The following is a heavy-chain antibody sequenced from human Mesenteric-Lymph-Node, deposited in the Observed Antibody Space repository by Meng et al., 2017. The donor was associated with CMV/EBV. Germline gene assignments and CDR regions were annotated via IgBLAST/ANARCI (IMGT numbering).Heavy chain of an antibody. Sequence: GSLRLSCTVSSGSISNYYWSWIRQPPGKGLEWIGFIYYKGNTNYNPSLRSRVTMSVDTSKNQCSLKVTSVTAADTAVYYCASSAGRLYYYYGMDVWGQGTTVTVSS. V-gene: IGHV4-59*01. J-gene: IGHJ6*02. CDR3: ASSAGRLYYYYGMDV. D-gene: IGHD6-13*01. CDR1: SGSISNYY. CDR2: IYYKGNT.